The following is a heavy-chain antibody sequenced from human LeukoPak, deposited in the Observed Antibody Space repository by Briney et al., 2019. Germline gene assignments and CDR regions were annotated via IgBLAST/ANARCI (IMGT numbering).Heavy chain of an antibody. CDR3: AKYSRSSPFDS. D-gene: IGHD1-26*01. CDR1: GHTFTEYY. CDR2: INPINGGT. J-gene: IGHJ4*02. Sequence: RASVKVSCKTSGHTFTEYYMHWVRQAPGQGLDWIGWINPINGGTNYAQNFQGRVTMTSDTSISTAYMELSRLRSDDTAMYYCAKYSRSSPFDSWGQGTPVTVSS. V-gene: IGHV1-2*02.